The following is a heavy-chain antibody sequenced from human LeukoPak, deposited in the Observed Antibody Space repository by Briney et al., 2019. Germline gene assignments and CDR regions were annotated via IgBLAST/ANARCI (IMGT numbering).Heavy chain of an antibody. CDR1: GYSISSGYY. CDR3: ARRRASIAARYYFDY. J-gene: IGHJ4*02. CDR2: IYHSGST. D-gene: IGHD6-6*01. Sequence: SDTLSLTCTVSGYSISSGYYWGWLRQPPGKGLEWIGSIYHSGSTYYNPSLKSRVTVSVDTSKNQFSLKLSSVTAADTAVYYCARRRASIAARYYFDYWGRGTLVTVSS. V-gene: IGHV4-38-2*02.